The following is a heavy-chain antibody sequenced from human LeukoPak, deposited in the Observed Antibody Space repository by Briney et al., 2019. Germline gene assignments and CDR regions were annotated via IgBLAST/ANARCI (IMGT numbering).Heavy chain of an antibody. D-gene: IGHD6-13*01. CDR3: ARDTYASSWSPLIH. Sequence: GGSLRLSCAASGFTFSTYAMYWVRQAPGKGPEWVAVILPDGSNSFYADSVKGRFTISRDNSKDTLFLQMSSLSSEDTALYYCARDTYASSWSPLIHWGQRTLVTVSS. J-gene: IGHJ4*02. CDR2: ILPDGSNS. V-gene: IGHV3-30-3*01. CDR1: GFTFSTYA.